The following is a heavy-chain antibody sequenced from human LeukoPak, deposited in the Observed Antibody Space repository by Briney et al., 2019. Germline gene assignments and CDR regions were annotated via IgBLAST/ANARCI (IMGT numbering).Heavy chain of an antibody. Sequence: GSLRLSCAASGFTFSSYSMNWVRQAPGKGLEWVSSISSSSSYIYYADSVKGRFTISRDNAKNSLYLQMNSLRAEDTAVYYCASELDVSGSWYQDYYYGMDVWGQGTTVTVSS. V-gene: IGHV3-21*01. D-gene: IGHD6-13*01. CDR1: GFTFSSYS. J-gene: IGHJ6*02. CDR3: ASELDVSGSWYQDYYYGMDV. CDR2: ISSSSSYI.